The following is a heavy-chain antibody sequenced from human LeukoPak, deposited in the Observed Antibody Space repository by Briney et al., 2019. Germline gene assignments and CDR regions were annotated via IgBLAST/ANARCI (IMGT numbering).Heavy chain of an antibody. Sequence: GGSLRLSCAASGFTFSSNAMSWVRQAPGKGPEWVSTISGSGGNTYYADSVKGRFTISRDNAKNSLYLQMNSLRAEDTAVYYCARDSPAYYYGSGEHNWFDPWGQGTLVTVSS. J-gene: IGHJ5*02. V-gene: IGHV3-23*01. CDR2: ISGSGGNT. D-gene: IGHD3-10*01. CDR1: GFTFSSNA. CDR3: ARDSPAYYYGSGEHNWFDP.